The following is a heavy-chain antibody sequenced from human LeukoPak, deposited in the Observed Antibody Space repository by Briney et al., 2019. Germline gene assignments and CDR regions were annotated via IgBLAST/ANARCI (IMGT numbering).Heavy chain of an antibody. J-gene: IGHJ4*02. V-gene: IGHV5-51*01. D-gene: IGHD7-27*01. Sequence: KHGXSLQISCQGSGYIFTSYWIGWVRQLPGKGLEWMGIIYPGDSDTRDSASFQGQVTISADKARRTAYLQWSSLKASDTAMYYCARDKWGVTQFDYWGQGTLVTVSS. CDR3: ARDKWGVTQFDY. CDR2: IYPGDSDT. CDR1: GYIFTSYW.